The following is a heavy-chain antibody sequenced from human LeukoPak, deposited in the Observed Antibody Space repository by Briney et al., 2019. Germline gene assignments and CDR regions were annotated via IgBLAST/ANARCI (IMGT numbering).Heavy chain of an antibody. V-gene: IGHV3-7*03. CDR2: IKQDGSEK. CDR3: ARDPVDADYYGMDV. J-gene: IGHJ6*02. CDR1: GFTFSSYW. Sequence: GGSLRLSCAASGFTFSSYWMSWVRQAPGKGLEWVANIKQDGSEKYYVDSVKGRFTISRDNAKNSLYLQMNSLRAEDTAVYYCARDPVDADYYGMDVWGQGTTVTVSS.